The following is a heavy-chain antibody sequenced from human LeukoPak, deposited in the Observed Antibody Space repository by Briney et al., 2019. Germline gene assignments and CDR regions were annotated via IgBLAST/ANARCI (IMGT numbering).Heavy chain of an antibody. V-gene: IGHV4-59*12. J-gene: IGHJ4*02. CDR1: GGSISSYY. CDR2: IYYSGST. CDR3: ARGTLWWSDY. D-gene: IGHD2-21*01. Sequence: TSETLSLTCTVSGGSISSYYWSWIRQPPGKGLEWIGYIYYSGSTNYNPSLKSRVTISVDTSKNQFSLKLSSVTAADTAVYYCARGTLWWSDYWGQGTLVTVSS.